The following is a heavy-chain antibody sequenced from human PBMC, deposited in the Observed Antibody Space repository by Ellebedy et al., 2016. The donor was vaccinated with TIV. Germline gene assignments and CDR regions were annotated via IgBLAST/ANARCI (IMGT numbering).Heavy chain of an antibody. CDR3: ARDVGGEQFDY. CDR1: GFTFSIYG. Sequence: GESLKISXAGSGFTFSIYGMAWVHQAPGKGLEWVSTISGGGENTHYADSMKGRFIISRDNSENTMYLQMNSLRAEDTAVYYCARDVGGEQFDYWGQGILVTVSS. CDR2: ISGGGENT. D-gene: IGHD2-21*01. V-gene: IGHV3-23*01. J-gene: IGHJ4*02.